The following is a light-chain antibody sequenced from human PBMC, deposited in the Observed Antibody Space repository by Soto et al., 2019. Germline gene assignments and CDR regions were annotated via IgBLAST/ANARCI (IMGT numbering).Light chain of an antibody. V-gene: IGKV1-5*03. CDR1: QTISSW. CDR3: QHYNSYSEA. Sequence: DIQMTQSPSTLFASVGDSVTITCLASQTISSWLAWYQQKTGKATRLLIYKASTLKSGVPSRFSGSGSGTEFTLTISSLKTDEFATYDCQHYNSYSEAVGQGTKGEIK. CDR2: KAS. J-gene: IGKJ1*01.